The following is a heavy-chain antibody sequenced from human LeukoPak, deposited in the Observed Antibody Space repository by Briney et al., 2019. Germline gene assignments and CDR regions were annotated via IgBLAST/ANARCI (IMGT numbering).Heavy chain of an antibody. CDR1: GFTFSHYY. V-gene: IGHV3-7*01. Sequence: GGCLRLSCAASGFTFSHYYMSWVRQAPGKGLEWVANIIQDGSEQFYLDSVKGRFTISRDNAKNALYLQMHSLRVEDTAVYYCARESIVVVPTTMDDASDIWGQGTMVTVSS. CDR3: ARESIVVVPTTMDDASDI. J-gene: IGHJ3*02. D-gene: IGHD2-2*01. CDR2: IIQDGSEQ.